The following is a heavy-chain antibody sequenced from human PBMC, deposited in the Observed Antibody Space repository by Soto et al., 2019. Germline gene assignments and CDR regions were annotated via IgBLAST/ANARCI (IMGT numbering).Heavy chain of an antibody. D-gene: IGHD2-2*01. Sequence: GGSLRLSCAASGFTFSSYAMHWVRQAPGKGLEWVAVISYDGSNKYYADSVRGRFTISRDNSKNTLYLQMNSLRADDTAVYYCTRDPPPYVIVVVPAARIDYWGQGTLVTVSS. CDR2: ISYDGSNK. J-gene: IGHJ4*02. CDR1: GFTFSSYA. V-gene: IGHV3-30-3*01. CDR3: TRDPPPYVIVVVPAARIDY.